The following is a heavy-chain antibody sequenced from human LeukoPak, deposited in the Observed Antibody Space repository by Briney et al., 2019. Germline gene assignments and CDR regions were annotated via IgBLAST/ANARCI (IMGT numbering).Heavy chain of an antibody. D-gene: IGHD3-10*01. CDR2: IYYSGST. J-gene: IGHJ4*02. V-gene: IGHV4-59*01. Sequence: SETLSLNCTVSGGSISSYYWRWIRQPPGKGLEWIGYIYYSGSTNYNPSLKSRVTISVDTSKNQFSLKLSSVTAADTAVYYCARALRGPFDYWGQGTLVTVSS. CDR1: GGSISSYY. CDR3: ARALRGPFDY.